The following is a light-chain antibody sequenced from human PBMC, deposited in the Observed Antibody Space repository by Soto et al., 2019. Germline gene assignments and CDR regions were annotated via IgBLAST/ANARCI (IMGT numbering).Light chain of an antibody. CDR2: GAY. CDR3: QQYDRWPVT. Sequence: EVVMTQSPATLSVSPGERVTFSCRASQSVTTNLAWYQHKPGQSPRLLISGAYTVASGIPPRFSGSGAGTEFTLTIDRLQSADFAVYYCQQYDRWPVTFGGGTKVEIK. CDR1: QSVTTN. V-gene: IGKV3-15*01. J-gene: IGKJ4*01.